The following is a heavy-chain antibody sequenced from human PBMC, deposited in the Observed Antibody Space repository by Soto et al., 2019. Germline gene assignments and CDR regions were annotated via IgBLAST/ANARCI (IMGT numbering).Heavy chain of an antibody. CDR2: IYYSGST. D-gene: IGHD3-22*01. J-gene: IGHJ3*02. Sequence: QVQLQESGPGLVRPSEILSLTCTVSGGSISRYYWSWIRQPPGKGLEWIGCIYYSGSTNYSPSLKSRVTISVDTSKNRFSLKLSSVTAADTAVYYCARDLHYYDSSGYPRVEAFDIWGQGTMLTVSS. CDR1: GGSISRYY. CDR3: ARDLHYYDSSGYPRVEAFDI. V-gene: IGHV4-59*01.